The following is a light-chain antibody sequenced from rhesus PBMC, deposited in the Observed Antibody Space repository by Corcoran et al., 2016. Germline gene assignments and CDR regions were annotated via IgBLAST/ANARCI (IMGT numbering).Light chain of an antibody. CDR2: YAS. CDR3: HQNSNWWS. J-gene: IGKJ1*01. Sequence: EIVMTQSPATLSLSPGERATLSCRASQSVSRNLAWYQQNTGQAPRLLIYYASNRATGIPDSFSGSGSRTEFTLTISSREPEDVGVYYCHQNSNWWSFGQGTKVEIK. CDR1: QSVSRN. V-gene: IGKV3-35*01.